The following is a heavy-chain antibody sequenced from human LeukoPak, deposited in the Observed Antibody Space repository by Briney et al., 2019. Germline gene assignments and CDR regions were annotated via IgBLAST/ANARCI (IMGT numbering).Heavy chain of an antibody. CDR1: GGSISSGSYY. V-gene: IGHV4-61*02. CDR3: ARDSGAFDI. CDR2: IYTSGST. J-gene: IGHJ3*02. Sequence: PSETLSLTCTVSGGSISSGSYYWSWIRQPAGKGLEWIGRIYTSGSTNYNPSLKSRVTISVDTSKNQFSLKLSSVTAADTAVYYCARDSGAFDIWGQGTMVTVSS.